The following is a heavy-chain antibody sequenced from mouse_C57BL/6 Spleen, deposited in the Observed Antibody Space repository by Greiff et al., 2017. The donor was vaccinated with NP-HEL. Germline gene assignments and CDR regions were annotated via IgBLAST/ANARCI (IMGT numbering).Heavy chain of an antibody. Sequence: EVKVVESGGGLVKPGGSLKLSCAASGFTFSSYAMSWVRQTPEKRLEWVATISDGGSYTYYPDNVKGRFTISRDNAKNNLYLQMSHLKSEDTAMYYCARGGGSSYYFDYWGQGTTLTVSS. J-gene: IGHJ2*01. CDR3: ARGGGSSYYFDY. CDR1: GFTFSSYA. D-gene: IGHD1-1*01. V-gene: IGHV5-4*03. CDR2: ISDGGSYT.